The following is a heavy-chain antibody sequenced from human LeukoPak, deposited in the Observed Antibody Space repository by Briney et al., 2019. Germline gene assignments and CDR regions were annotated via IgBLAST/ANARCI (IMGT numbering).Heavy chain of an antibody. J-gene: IGHJ4*02. V-gene: IGHV3-30*01. Sequence: GGSLRLSCAASGFTFSSYAMHWVRQAPGKGLEWVAVMSYDGSNKYYADSVKGRFTISTDNSKNTLYLQMNSLRAEDTAVYYCARDLFYGSGRYPEMAYWGQGTLVTVSS. CDR2: MSYDGSNK. D-gene: IGHD3-10*01. CDR3: ARDLFYGSGRYPEMAY. CDR1: GFTFSSYA.